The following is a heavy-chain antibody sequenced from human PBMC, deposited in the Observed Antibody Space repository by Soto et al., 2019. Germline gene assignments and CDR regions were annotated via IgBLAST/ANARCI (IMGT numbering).Heavy chain of an antibody. J-gene: IGHJ4*02. CDR3: ARDLGHRWRAWPLDY. CDR1: GFTFSNHG. V-gene: IGHV3-33*01. D-gene: IGHD2-15*01. Sequence: QVQLVESGGGVVQPGRSLRLSCAASGFTFSNHGMHWVRQAPGKGLEWVAVIWYDGSNKYYADSVKGLFTISRDNPKNTVYVQMNSRRAEDTAVYYCARDLGHRWRAWPLDYWGQGTLVTVSS. CDR2: IWYDGSNK.